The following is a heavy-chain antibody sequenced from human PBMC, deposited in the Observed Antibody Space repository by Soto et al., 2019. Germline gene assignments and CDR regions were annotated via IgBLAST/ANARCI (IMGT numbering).Heavy chain of an antibody. J-gene: IGHJ6*02. CDR3: ARDFMVRGVRDGYYYYYYGMDV. CDR1: GYTFTSYA. D-gene: IGHD3-10*01. Sequence: ASVKVSCKASGYTFTSYAMHCVRQAPGQMLEWMGWINAGNGNTKYSQKFQGRVTITRDTSASTAYMELSSLRSEDTAVYYCARDFMVRGVRDGYYYYYYGMDVWGQGTTVTVSS. V-gene: IGHV1-3*01. CDR2: INAGNGNT.